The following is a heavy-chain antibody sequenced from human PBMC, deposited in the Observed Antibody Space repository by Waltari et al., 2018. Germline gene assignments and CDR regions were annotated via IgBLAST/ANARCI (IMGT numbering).Heavy chain of an antibody. CDR2: IYHSGST. CDR1: GGSISSSNW. CDR3: ARDRVAAAGLGPDAFDI. Sequence: QVQLQESGPGLVKPSGTLSLTCAVSGGSISSSNWWSWVRQPPGKGLEWIGEIYHSGSTNYNPSLKSRVTISVDKSKNQFSLKLSSVTAADTAVYYCARDRVAAAGLGPDAFDIWGQGTMVTVSS. D-gene: IGHD6-13*01. J-gene: IGHJ3*02. V-gene: IGHV4-4*02.